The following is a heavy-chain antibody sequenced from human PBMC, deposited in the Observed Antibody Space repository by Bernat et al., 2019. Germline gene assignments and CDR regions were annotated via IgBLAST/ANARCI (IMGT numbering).Heavy chain of an antibody. CDR3: ARGRALSSNWYGGNWFDP. V-gene: IGHV3-13*01. D-gene: IGHD6-13*01. J-gene: IGHJ5*02. CDR2: ICNAGDT. Sequence: EVQLVESGGGLLQPGGSLRLSCAASGFTFSNYDMHWVRQVAGKGLEWVSVICNAGDTKYAGSVKGRFTISRENAKNSLYLQMNSLGAGDTAVYYCARGRALSSNWYGGNWFDPWGQGSLVTVSS. CDR1: GFTFSNYD.